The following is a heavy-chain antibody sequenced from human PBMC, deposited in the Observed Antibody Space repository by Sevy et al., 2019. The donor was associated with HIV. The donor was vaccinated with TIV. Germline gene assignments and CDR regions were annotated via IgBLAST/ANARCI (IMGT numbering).Heavy chain of an antibody. D-gene: IGHD6-13*01. V-gene: IGHV3-23*01. CDR1: GFTFNNYA. J-gene: IGHJ2*01. CDR3: AKHYIHDIADGWYFVL. Sequence: GGSLRLSCAASGFTFNNYAMSWVRQAPGKGLEGKGLEWVSTISGGGGGTYYADSVRGRFTISRDNSKNTLYLQVNSLSVEDTAVYYCAKHYIHDIADGWYFVLWGRGTLVTVSS. CDR2: ISGGGGGT.